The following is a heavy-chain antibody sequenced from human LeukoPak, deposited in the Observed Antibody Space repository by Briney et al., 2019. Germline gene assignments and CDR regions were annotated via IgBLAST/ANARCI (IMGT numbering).Heavy chain of an antibody. Sequence: PSETLSLTCTVSGGSISSYYWSWIRQPPGKGLEWIGYIYYSGSTNYNPSLKSRVTMSVDTSKNQFSLKLSSVTAADTAVYYCARGILGYCSSTSCYQKTMDVWGKGTTVTVSS. CDR2: IYYSGST. V-gene: IGHV4-59*12. J-gene: IGHJ6*03. CDR3: ARGILGYCSSTSCYQKTMDV. CDR1: GGSISSYY. D-gene: IGHD2-2*01.